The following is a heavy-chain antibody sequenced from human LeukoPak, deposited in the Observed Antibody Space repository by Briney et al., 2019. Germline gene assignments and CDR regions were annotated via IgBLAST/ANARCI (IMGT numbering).Heavy chain of an antibody. V-gene: IGHV4-39*07. CDR1: GGSISSSSYY. J-gene: IGHJ6*03. CDR3: ARGRRGVRRMPWGYYYMDV. Sequence: SETLSLTCTVSGGSISSSSYYWGWIRQPPGKGLEWIGEINHSGSTNYNPSLKSRVTISVDTSKNQFSLKLSSVTAADTAVYYCARGRRGVRRMPWGYYYMDVWGKGTTVTVSS. D-gene: IGHD3-16*01. CDR2: INHSGST.